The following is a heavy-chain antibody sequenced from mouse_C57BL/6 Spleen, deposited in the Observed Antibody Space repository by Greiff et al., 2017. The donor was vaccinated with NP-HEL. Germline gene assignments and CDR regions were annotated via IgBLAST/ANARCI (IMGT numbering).Heavy chain of an antibody. CDR1: GYTFTDYE. CDR3: TRSRDYYGSSLGAY. Sequence: ESGAELVRPGASVTLSCKASGYTFTDYEMHWVKQTPVHGLEWIGAIDPETGGTAYNQKFKGKAILTADKSSSTAYMELRSLTSEDSAVYYCTRSRDYYGSSLGAYWGKGTLVTVSA. D-gene: IGHD1-1*01. J-gene: IGHJ3*01. V-gene: IGHV1-15*01. CDR2: IDPETGGT.